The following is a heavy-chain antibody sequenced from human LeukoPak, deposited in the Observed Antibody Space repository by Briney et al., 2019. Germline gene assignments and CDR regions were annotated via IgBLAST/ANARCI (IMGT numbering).Heavy chain of an antibody. V-gene: IGHV1-46*01. J-gene: IGHJ4*02. CDR1: GYIFTNHA. CDR3: AREGRGDGYNWFLDY. CDR2: INPSGGST. Sequence: ASVKVSCKSSGYIFTNHAINWVRQAPGQGLEWMGIINPSGGSTSYAQKFQGRVTMTRDTSTSTVYMELSSLRSEDTAVYYCAREGRGDGYNWFLDYWGQGTLVTVSS. D-gene: IGHD5-24*01.